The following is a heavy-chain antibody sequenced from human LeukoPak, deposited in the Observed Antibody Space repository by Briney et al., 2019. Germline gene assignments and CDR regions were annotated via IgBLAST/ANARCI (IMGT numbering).Heavy chain of an antibody. CDR2: ISYDGITE. Sequence: PGGSLRLSCAASGFIFRSYAMSWVRQAPGKGLEWVAIISYDGITEEYSDSVKGRFTISRDNFKNTLFLQMNSLRAEDTAVYYCARESYDSSGYYSHCYFDLWGRGTLVSVSS. D-gene: IGHD3-22*01. CDR3: ARESYDSSGYYSHCYFDL. J-gene: IGHJ2*01. CDR1: GFIFRSYA. V-gene: IGHV3-30*03.